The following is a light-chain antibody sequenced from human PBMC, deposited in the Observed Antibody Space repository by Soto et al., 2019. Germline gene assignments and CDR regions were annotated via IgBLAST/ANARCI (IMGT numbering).Light chain of an antibody. Sequence: DIQMTQSPSTLSASVGDRVTITCRASQSISVWLAWYQQKAGKAPNLLIYKASRLESGVPSRFSGSGSETEFTLTISGLQPGDSATYYCQQYNSYSTTVGQGTKVDIK. J-gene: IGKJ1*01. CDR3: QQYNSYSTT. CDR2: KAS. V-gene: IGKV1-5*03. CDR1: QSISVW.